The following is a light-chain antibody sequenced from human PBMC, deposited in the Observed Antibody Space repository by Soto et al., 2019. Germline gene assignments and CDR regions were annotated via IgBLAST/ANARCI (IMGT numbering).Light chain of an antibody. Sequence: EIVLTQSPATLSLSPGERATLSCRTSQSVSSYLAWYQQKPGQAPRLLIYDASNRATGIPARFSGSGSGTDFTLTISNLAPEDFAVYYCQQRSNWPPGYTFGQGTKLEIK. CDR2: DAS. V-gene: IGKV3-11*01. CDR1: QSVSSY. CDR3: QQRSNWPPGYT. J-gene: IGKJ2*01.